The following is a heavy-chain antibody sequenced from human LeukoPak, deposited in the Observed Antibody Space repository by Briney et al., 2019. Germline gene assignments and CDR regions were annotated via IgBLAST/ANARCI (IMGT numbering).Heavy chain of an antibody. CDR2: ISASGSYI. CDR1: GFTFRSYS. D-gene: IGHD1-1*01. Sequence: PGGSLRLSCAAWGFTFRSYSMNWVRQAPGKGLEWVSSISASGSYIYYADSLKGRFTISRDNTKNSLFLQMNSLRAEDTAVYYCARDSHGTTASDYWGQGTLVTVSS. V-gene: IGHV3-21*01. CDR3: ARDSHGTTASDY. J-gene: IGHJ4*02.